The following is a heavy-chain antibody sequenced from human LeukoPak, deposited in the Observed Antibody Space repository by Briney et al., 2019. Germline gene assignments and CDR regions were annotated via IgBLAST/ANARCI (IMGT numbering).Heavy chain of an antibody. J-gene: IGHJ4*02. CDR3: ARGPNTQY. CDR1: GYTFTSYD. CDR2: MNPNSGNT. Sequence: GASVKVSCKASGYTFTSYDINWVRQAPGQGLEWMGWMNPNSGNTDYAQKFQGRVTMTRDTSINTAYMELTGLTSDDTAVYFCARGPNTQYWGQGTLVTVSS. V-gene: IGHV1-8*02.